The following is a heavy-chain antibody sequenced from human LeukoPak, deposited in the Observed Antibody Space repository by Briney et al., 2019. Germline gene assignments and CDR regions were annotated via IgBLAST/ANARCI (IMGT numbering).Heavy chain of an antibody. J-gene: IGHJ6*04. V-gene: IGHV3-48*03. CDR2: ISSSGSTI. D-gene: IGHD3-10*02. CDR3: AELGITMIGGV. Sequence: GGSLRLSFAASGFTFSSYEMNWVRQAPGKGLEWVSYISSSGSTIYYADSVKGRFTISRDNPKNSLYLQMNSLRAEDTAVYYCAELGITMIGGVWGKGTTVTISS. CDR1: GFTFSSYE.